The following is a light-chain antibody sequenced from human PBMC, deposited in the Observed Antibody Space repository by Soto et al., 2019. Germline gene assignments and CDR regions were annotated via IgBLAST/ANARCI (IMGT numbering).Light chain of an antibody. V-gene: IGLV2-14*01. CDR3: TSYSSSDIFYV. CDR1: SSDIGGYYY. CDR2: QVT. J-gene: IGLJ1*01. Sequence: QSALTQPASVSGSPGQSITISCTGNSSDIGGYYYVSWYQHHPGKAPKLLIYQVTNRPSRVSNRFSGSKSGNTASLTISGLQADDEADYYCTSYSSSDIFYVFGTGTKLTVL.